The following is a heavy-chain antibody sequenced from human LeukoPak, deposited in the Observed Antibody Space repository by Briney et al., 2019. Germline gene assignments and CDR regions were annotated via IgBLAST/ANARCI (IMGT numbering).Heavy chain of an antibody. J-gene: IGHJ4*02. CDR3: AKIRLEESATGY. Sequence: GGSLRLSCAASGFSFSAYGMNWVRQAPGKGLEWVSAIGGSGATTYYADSVRGRFTISRDNSKNTMYLQMSSLRAEDTAVYYCAKIRLEESATGYWGQGTLVTVSS. CDR1: GFSFSAYG. CDR2: IGGSGATT. D-gene: IGHD2-15*01. V-gene: IGHV3-23*01.